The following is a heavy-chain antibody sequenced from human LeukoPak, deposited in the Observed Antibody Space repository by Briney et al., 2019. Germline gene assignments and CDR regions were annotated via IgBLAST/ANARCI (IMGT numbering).Heavy chain of an antibody. V-gene: IGHV4-38-2*02. CDR3: ARELVVGMHFYNMDI. Sequence: SETLSLTCAVSGYSISSGYYWGWIRQPPGKGLEWIGSIYHSGSTYYNPSLKSRVTISVDTSKNQFSLKLSSVTAADTAVYYCARELVVGMHFYNMDIWGKGTPVTVSS. CDR2: IYHSGST. D-gene: IGHD3-9*01. CDR1: GYSISSGYY. J-gene: IGHJ6*03.